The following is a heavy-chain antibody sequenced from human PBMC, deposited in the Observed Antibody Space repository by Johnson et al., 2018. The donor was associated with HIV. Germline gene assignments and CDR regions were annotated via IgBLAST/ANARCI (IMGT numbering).Heavy chain of an antibody. V-gene: IGHV3-30-3*01. CDR2: ISYDGSNK. Sequence: VQVVESGGGVVQPGRSLRLSCAASGFTFSSYAMHWVRQAPGKGLELVAVISYDGSNKYYADSVKGRFTISRDNSKNTLYLQMNSLRAEDTAVYYCSRDFRGYYGSGTNAFDIWGQGTMVTVSS. CDR1: GFTFSSYA. J-gene: IGHJ3*02. CDR3: SRDFRGYYGSGTNAFDI. D-gene: IGHD3-10*01.